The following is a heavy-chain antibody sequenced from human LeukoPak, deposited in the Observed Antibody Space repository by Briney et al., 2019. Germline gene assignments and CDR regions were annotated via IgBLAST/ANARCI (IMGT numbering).Heavy chain of an antibody. D-gene: IGHD3-22*01. CDR2: INHSGST. CDR1: GGSFSGYY. Sequence: PSETLSLTCAVYGGSFSGYYWSWIRQPPGKGLEWIGEINHSGSTNYNPSLKSRVTISVDTSKNQFSLKLSSVTAADTAVYYCARHCPYYYDSSGYYLDYWGQGTLVTVSS. J-gene: IGHJ4*02. CDR3: ARHCPYYYDSSGYYLDY. V-gene: IGHV4-34*01.